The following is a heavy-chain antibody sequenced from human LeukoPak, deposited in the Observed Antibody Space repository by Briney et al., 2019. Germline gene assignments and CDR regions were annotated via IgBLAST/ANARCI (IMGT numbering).Heavy chain of an antibody. CDR3: ARASVNVLRYFDWLLHPRDAFDI. J-gene: IGHJ3*02. Sequence: SVKVSCKASGYTFTSYGISRVRQAPGQGLEWMGRIIPILGIANYAQKFQGRVTITADKSTSTAYMELSSLRSEDTAVYYCARASVNVLRYFDWLLHPRDAFDIWGQGTMVTVSS. CDR2: IIPILGIA. V-gene: IGHV1-69*04. D-gene: IGHD3-9*01. CDR1: GYTFTSYG.